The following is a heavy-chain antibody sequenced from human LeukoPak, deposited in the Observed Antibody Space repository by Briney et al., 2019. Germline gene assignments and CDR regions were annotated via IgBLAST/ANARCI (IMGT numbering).Heavy chain of an antibody. CDR2: MNPNSGNT. CDR1: GYTFTSYD. D-gene: IGHD6-6*01. V-gene: IGHV1-8*03. CDR3: ARALSIAAAYNWFDP. Sequence: ASVKVSCKASGYTFTSYDINWVRQATGQGLEWMGWMNPNSGNTGYAQKFQGRVTITRNTSISTAYMELSSLRSEDTAVYYCARALSIAAAYNWFDPWGQGTLVTVSS. J-gene: IGHJ5*02.